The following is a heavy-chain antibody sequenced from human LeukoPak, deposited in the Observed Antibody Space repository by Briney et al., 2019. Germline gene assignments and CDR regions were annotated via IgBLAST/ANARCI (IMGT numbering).Heavy chain of an antibody. D-gene: IGHD7-27*01. CDR1: GFTFGDYY. CDR3: ARDVRGRTPLKLGMKWFDP. V-gene: IGHV3-11*01. J-gene: IGHJ5*02. Sequence: PGGSLRLSCAASGFTFGDYYMSWIRPVPGEGLEWLSYISDSADTRKYADSVTGRFTISRDNAKNSVFLQMNSLRADDSGVYYCARDVRGRTPLKLGMKWFDPWGQGTRVTVSS. CDR2: ISDSADTR.